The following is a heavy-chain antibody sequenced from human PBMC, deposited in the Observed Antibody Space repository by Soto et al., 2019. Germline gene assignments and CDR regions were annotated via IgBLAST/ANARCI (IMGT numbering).Heavy chain of an antibody. Sequence: GESLKISCKGSGYSFTSYWIGWVRQMPGKGLEWMGIIYPGDSDTRYSPSFQGQVTILADKSISTAYLQWSSLKASDTAMYYCARFIAAAGTFPRDWGQGTLVTVSS. V-gene: IGHV5-51*01. CDR2: IYPGDSDT. CDR1: GYSFTSYW. J-gene: IGHJ4*02. CDR3: ARFIAAAGTFPRD. D-gene: IGHD6-13*01.